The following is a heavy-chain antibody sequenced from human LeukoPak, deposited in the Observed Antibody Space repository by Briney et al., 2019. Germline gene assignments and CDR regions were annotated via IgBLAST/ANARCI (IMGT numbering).Heavy chain of an antibody. CDR2: IYHSGST. CDR1: GGSNSSGGYY. CDR3: ARYRVVGFDY. D-gene: IGHD3-10*01. Sequence: PSQTLSLTGTVSGGSNSSGGYYWSWIRQPPGKGLEWIGYIYHSGSTYYNPSLKSRVTISVDRSKNQFSLKLSSVTAADTAVYYCARYRVVGFDYWGQGTLVTVSS. V-gene: IGHV4-30-2*01. J-gene: IGHJ4*02.